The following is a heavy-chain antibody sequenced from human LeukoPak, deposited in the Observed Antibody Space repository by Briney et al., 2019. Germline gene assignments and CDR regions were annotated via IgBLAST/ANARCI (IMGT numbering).Heavy chain of an antibody. Sequence: SETLSLTCTVSGGSISSYYWSWIRQPPGKGLEWIGYIYYSGSTNYNPSLKSRVTISVDTSKNQFSLKLSSVTAADTAVYYCARVEYYGSSGYYVDYWGQGTLVTVSS. CDR2: IYYSGST. V-gene: IGHV4-59*01. J-gene: IGHJ4*02. CDR3: ARVEYYGSSGYYVDY. CDR1: GGSISSYY. D-gene: IGHD3-22*01.